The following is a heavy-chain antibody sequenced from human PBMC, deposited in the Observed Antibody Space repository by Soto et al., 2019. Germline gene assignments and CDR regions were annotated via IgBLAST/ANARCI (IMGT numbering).Heavy chain of an antibody. V-gene: IGHV1-3*01. CDR3: ARAQIRFLEWLHKNYYGMDV. CDR1: GYTFTSYA. Sequence: GASVKVSCKASGYTFTSYAMHWVRQAPGQRLEWMGWINAGNGNTKYSQKFQGRVTITRDTSASTAYMELSSLRSEDTAVYYCARAQIRFLEWLHKNYYGMDVWGQGTTVTVSS. D-gene: IGHD3-3*01. J-gene: IGHJ6*02. CDR2: INAGNGNT.